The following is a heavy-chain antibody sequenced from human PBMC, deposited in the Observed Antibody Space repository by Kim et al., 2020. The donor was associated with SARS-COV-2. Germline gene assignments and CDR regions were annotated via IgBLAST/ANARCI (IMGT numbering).Heavy chain of an antibody. CDR3: RGFLEWLLGGMGDYYGMDV. Sequence: GGSLRLSCTASGFTFGDYAMSWVRQAPGKGLEWVGFIRSKAYGGTTEYAASVKGRFTISRDDSKSIAYLQMNSLKTEDTAVYYCRGFLEWLLGGMGDYYGMDVWGQGTTVTVSS. J-gene: IGHJ6*02. CDR2: IRSKAYGGTT. D-gene: IGHD3-3*01. V-gene: IGHV3-49*04. CDR1: GFTFGDYA.